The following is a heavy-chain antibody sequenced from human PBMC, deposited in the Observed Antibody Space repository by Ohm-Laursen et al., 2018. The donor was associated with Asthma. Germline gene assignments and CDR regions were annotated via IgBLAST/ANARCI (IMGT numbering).Heavy chain of an antibody. Sequence: SLRLSCTASGFTFSSYAMHWVRQAPGKGLEWVAVISYDGSNKYYADSVKGRFTISRDNSKSTLYLQMNSLRAEDTAVYYCARDLWEGATYSNVGYYYGMDVWGQGTTVTVSS. V-gene: IGHV3-30-3*01. CDR1: GFTFSSYA. J-gene: IGHJ6*02. CDR3: ARDLWEGATYSNVGYYYGMDV. CDR2: ISYDGSNK. D-gene: IGHD1-26*01.